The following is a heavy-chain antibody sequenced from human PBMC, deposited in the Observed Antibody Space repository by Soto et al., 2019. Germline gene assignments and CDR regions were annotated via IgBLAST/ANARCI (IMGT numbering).Heavy chain of an antibody. CDR3: ARFSGHSSSLYYYYYGMDV. V-gene: IGHV4-31*03. J-gene: IGHJ6*02. CDR2: IYYSGST. Sequence: SETLSLTCTVSGGSISSGGYYWSWIRQHPGKGLEWIGYIYYSGSTYYNPSLKSRVTISVDTSKNQFSLKLSSVTAADTAVYYCARFSGHSSSLYYYYYGMDVWGQGTTVTVSS. D-gene: IGHD6-6*01. CDR1: GGSISSGGYY.